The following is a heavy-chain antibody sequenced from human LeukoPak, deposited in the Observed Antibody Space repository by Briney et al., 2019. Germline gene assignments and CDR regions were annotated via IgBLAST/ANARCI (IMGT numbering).Heavy chain of an antibody. CDR3: ARDSGKLGIDY. V-gene: IGHV4-4*02. D-gene: IGHD7-27*01. CDR2: IYHSGST. Sequence: SETLSLTCAVSGGSISNSNWWSWVRQPPGKGLEWIGYIYHSGSTYYNPSLKSRATISVDRSKNQFSLKLSSVTAADTAVYYCARDSGKLGIDYWGQGTLVTVSS. J-gene: IGHJ4*02. CDR1: GGSISNSNW.